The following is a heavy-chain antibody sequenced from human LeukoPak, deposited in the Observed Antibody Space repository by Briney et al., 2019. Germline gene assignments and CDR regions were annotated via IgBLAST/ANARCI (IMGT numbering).Heavy chain of an antibody. J-gene: IGHJ5*02. CDR3: AKVPAAYNWFDP. CDR2: ISGSGGST. D-gene: IGHD2-2*01. V-gene: IGHV3-23*01. CDR1: GFTFSSYA. Sequence: GGSLRFSCAASGFTFSSYAMSWVGQAPGKGLKWVSAISGSGGSTYYADSVKGRFTISRDNSKNTLYLQMNSLRAEDTAVYYCAKVPAAYNWFDPWGQGTLVTVSS.